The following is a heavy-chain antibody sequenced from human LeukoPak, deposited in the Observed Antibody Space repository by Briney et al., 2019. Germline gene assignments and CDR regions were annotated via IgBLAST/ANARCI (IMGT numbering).Heavy chain of an antibody. CDR1: GGPFRGYY. CDR2: NNHSGST. D-gene: IGHD2-15*01. CDR3: ARGGILGYCSGGSCYNWFDP. V-gene: IGHV4-34*01. Sequence: PSETLSLTCAVYGGPFRGYYWSWIRQPPGKGLEWLGENNHSGSTNYNPSLKSRVTISEDTSKNQFSLKLSSVTAADTAVYYCARGGILGYCSGGSCYNWFDPWGQGTLVTVSS. J-gene: IGHJ5*02.